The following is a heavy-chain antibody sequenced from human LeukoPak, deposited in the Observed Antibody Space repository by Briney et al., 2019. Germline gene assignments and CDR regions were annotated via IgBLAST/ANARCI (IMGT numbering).Heavy chain of an antibody. V-gene: IGHV3-23*01. CDR3: AKDISIYSGYARGGYYFDY. CDR2: ISGSGGST. D-gene: IGHD5-12*01. CDR1: GFTFSSYA. J-gene: IGHJ4*02. Sequence: GGSLRLSCAASGFTFSSYAMGWVSQAPGKGLEWVSAISGSGGSTYYADSVKGRFTISRDNSKNTLYLQMNSLRAEDTAVYYCAKDISIYSGYARGGYYFDYWGQGTLVTVSS.